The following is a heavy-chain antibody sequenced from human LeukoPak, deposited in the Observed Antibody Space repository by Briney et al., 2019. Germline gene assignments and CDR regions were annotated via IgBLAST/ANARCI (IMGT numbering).Heavy chain of an antibody. Sequence: GGSLRLSCAASGFTFSGYSMNWVRQAPGKGLEWVSYISSASNTIYYADSVKGRFTISRDNAKSSLCLQMNSLRAEDTAMYYCARDGWFGDYNWFDPWGQGTLVTVSS. CDR3: ARDGWFGDYNWFDP. CDR1: GFTFSGYS. CDR2: ISSASNTI. D-gene: IGHD3-10*01. J-gene: IGHJ5*02. V-gene: IGHV3-48*01.